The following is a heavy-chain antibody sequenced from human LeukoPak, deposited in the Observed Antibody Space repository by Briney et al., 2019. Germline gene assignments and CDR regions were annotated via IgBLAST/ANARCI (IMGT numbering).Heavy chain of an antibody. Sequence: PSETLSLTCTVSGGSISSGGYSWSWIRQPPGKGLEWIGYIYHSGSTYYNPSLKSRVTISVDRSKNQFSLKLSSVTAADTAVYYCARLYSSGYPDYWGQGTLVTVSS. D-gene: IGHD3-22*01. CDR2: IYHSGST. J-gene: IGHJ4*02. CDR1: GGSISSGGYS. CDR3: ARLYSSGYPDY. V-gene: IGHV4-30-2*01.